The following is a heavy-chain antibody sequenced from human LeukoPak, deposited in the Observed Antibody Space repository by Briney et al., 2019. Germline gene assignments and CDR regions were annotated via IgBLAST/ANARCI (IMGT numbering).Heavy chain of an antibody. CDR2: INPNSGGT. CDR1: GYTFTGYY. V-gene: IGHV1-2*02. D-gene: IGHD6-13*01. J-gene: IGHJ5*02. Sequence: ASVTVSCRASGYTFTGYYMHWVRQAPGQGLEWMGWINPNSGGTNYAQKFQGRVTMTRDTSISTAYMELSRLRSDDTAVYYCARGIAAAGNYDWFDPWGQGTLVTVSS. CDR3: ARGIAAAGNYDWFDP.